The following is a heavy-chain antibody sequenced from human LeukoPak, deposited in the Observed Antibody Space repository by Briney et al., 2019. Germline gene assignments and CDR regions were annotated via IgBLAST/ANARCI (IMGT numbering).Heavy chain of an antibody. CDR1: GGSISSGSYY. CDR2: IYTSGST. Sequence: PSQTLSLTCTVSGGSISSGSYYWSWIRQPAGKGLEWIGRIYTSGSTNYSPSLKSRVAISVDTSKNQFSLKLSSVTAADTAVYYCARFFVPPAAPGWALDAFDIWGQGTMVTVSS. J-gene: IGHJ3*02. CDR3: ARFFVPPAAPGWALDAFDI. D-gene: IGHD6-6*01. V-gene: IGHV4-61*02.